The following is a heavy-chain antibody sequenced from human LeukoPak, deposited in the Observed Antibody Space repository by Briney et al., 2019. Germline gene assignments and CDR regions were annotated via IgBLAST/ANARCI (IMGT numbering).Heavy chain of an antibody. J-gene: IGHJ4*02. V-gene: IGHV3-15*01. CDR2: IKSITDGGPT. Sequence: PGGSLRLSCAASGFTFSNAWLSWVRQAPGKGLDWVGRIKSITDGGPTDYAAPVKGRFTISRDDSKNTLYLQMNSLKTEDTAVYYCTTLYGSGSYYKYYYFDYWGQGTLVTVSS. CDR1: GFTFSNAW. CDR3: TTLYGSGSYYKYYYFDY. D-gene: IGHD3-10*01.